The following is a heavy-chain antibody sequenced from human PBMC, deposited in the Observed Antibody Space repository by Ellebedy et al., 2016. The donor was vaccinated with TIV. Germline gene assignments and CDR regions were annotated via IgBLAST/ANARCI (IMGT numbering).Heavy chain of an antibody. D-gene: IGHD5-18*01. J-gene: IGHJ6*02. CDR2: SSTSSATI. V-gene: IGHV3-11*04. CDR3: ARDTAMVTYYYYGMDV. Sequence: GGSLRLSXAASGFTFSDYYMSWVRQAPGKGLEWVSYSSTSSATIYYADSVKGRFTISRDNAKNSLYLQMNSLRDEDTAVYYCARDTAMVTYYYYGMDVWGQGTTVTVSS. CDR1: GFTFSDYY.